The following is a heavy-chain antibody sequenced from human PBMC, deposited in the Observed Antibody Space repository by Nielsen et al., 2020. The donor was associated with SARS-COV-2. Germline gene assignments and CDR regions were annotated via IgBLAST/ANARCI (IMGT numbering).Heavy chain of an antibody. J-gene: IGHJ4*02. D-gene: IGHD3-9*01. CDR2: ISYDGSNK. Sequence: GGSLRLSCAASGFTFSSYGMHWVRQAPGKGLEWVAVISYDGSNKYYADSVKGRFTISRDNSKNTLYLQMNSLRAEDTVVYYCAKDGVRAYYDILTGYYYGAGAEYYFDYWGQGTLVTVSS. V-gene: IGHV3-30*18. CDR3: AKDGVRAYYDILTGYYYGAGAEYYFDY. CDR1: GFTFSSYG.